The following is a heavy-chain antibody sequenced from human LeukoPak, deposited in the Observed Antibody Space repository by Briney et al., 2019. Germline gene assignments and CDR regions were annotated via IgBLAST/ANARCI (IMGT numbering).Heavy chain of an antibody. CDR1: GGSFSGYY. Sequence: PSETLSLTCAVYGGSFSGYYWSWIRQPPGKGLEWIGEINHSGSTNYNPSLKSRVTISVDTSKNQFSLKLSSVTAADTAVYYCARSQTELWFGLYYYYYMDVWGKGTTVTVSS. CDR3: ARSQTELWFGLYYYYYMDV. CDR2: INHSGST. V-gene: IGHV4-34*01. D-gene: IGHD3-10*01. J-gene: IGHJ6*03.